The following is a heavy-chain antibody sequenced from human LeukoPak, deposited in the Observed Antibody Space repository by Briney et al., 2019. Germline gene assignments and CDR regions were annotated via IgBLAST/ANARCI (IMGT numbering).Heavy chain of an antibody. CDR3: ARSEMYYYDSSGYYPKYFQH. Sequence: RSSETLSLTCTVSGGSISSYYWSWIRQPPGKGLEWIRYIYYSGSTNYNPSLKSRVTISVDTSKNQFSLKLSSVTAADTAVYYCARSEMYYYDSSGYYPKYFQHWGQGTLVTVSS. J-gene: IGHJ1*01. D-gene: IGHD3-22*01. CDR2: IYYSGST. V-gene: IGHV4-59*01. CDR1: GGSISSYY.